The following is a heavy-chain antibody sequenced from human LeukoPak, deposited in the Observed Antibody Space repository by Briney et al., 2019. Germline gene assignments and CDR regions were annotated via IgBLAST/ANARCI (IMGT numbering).Heavy chain of an antibody. D-gene: IGHD6-19*01. Sequence: PGGSLRLSCTASGFTFSSYGMHWVRQAPGKGLEWVAVISFHGNDKYYADSVKGRFTISRDNSKNTLYLQMDSLRAEDTAVYYCVKEVHSSGWSMYLDDGGQGTPVTVAS. CDR2: ISFHGNDK. V-gene: IGHV3-30*18. CDR1: GFTFSSYG. CDR3: VKEVHSSGWSMYLDD. J-gene: IGHJ4*02.